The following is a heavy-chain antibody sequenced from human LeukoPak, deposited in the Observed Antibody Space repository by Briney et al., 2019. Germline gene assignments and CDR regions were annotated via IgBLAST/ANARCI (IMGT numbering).Heavy chain of an antibody. V-gene: IGHV4-59*11. J-gene: IGHJ4*02. Sequence: SETLSLTCTVSGGSISSHYWSWIRQPPGKGLEWIGYIYYSGSTYYNPSLKSRVTISVDTSKNQFSLKLSSVTAADTAVYYCARVYSTGFDYWGQGTLVTVSS. CDR3: ARVYSTGFDY. CDR1: GGSISSHY. D-gene: IGHD4-11*01. CDR2: IYYSGST.